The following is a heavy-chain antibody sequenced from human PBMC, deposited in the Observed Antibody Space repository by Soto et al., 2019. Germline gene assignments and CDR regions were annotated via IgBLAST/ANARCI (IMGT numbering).Heavy chain of an antibody. J-gene: IGHJ4*02. CDR2: IYYSGST. Sequence: SETLSLTCTVSGGSIRSGGYYWSWIRKHPGKGLEWIGYIYYSGSTYYNPSLKSRVTISVDTSKNQFSLKLSSVTAADTAVYYCARGSSSVTTEDYWGQGTLVTVSS. V-gene: IGHV4-31*03. D-gene: IGHD4-4*01. CDR3: ARGSSSVTTEDY. CDR1: GGSIRSGGYY.